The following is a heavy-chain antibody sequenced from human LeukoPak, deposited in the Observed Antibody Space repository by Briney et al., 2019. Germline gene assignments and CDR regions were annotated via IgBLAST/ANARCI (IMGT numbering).Heavy chain of an antibody. CDR2: ISSSTNTI. CDR3: ARELNGCGYYLFDY. V-gene: IGHV3-48*04. Sequence: GGSLSLSCEVFGFPFTLFNLNWVRQAPGKGLEGLSYISSSTNTIYYADSVKGRFTISRDNAKNSLYLQMNGLGAEDTAVYYCARELNGCGYYLFDYWGPGPLVPVSS. D-gene: IGHD3-22*01. CDR1: GFPFTLFN. J-gene: IGHJ4*02.